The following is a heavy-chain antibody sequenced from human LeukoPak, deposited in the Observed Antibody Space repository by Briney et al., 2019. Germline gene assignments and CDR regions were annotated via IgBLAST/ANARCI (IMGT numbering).Heavy chain of an antibody. Sequence: ASVKVSCKASGYTFTGYYMHWVRQAPGQGLEWMGWINPNSGGTNYAQKFQGRVTMTRDTSISTAYMELSRLRSDDTAVYYCANERTIFGVVIMPLSYWGQGTLVTVSS. CDR2: INPNSGGT. CDR3: ANERTIFGVVIMPLSY. CDR1: GYTFTGYY. J-gene: IGHJ4*02. V-gene: IGHV1-2*02. D-gene: IGHD3-3*01.